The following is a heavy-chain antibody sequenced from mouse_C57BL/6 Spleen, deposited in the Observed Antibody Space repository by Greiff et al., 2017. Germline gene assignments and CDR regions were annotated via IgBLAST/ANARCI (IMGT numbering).Heavy chain of an antibody. CDR1: GFTFSSYG. Sequence: EVQLVESGGDLVKPGGSLKLSCAASGFTFSSYGMSWVRQTPDKRLEWVATISSGGSYTYYPDSVKGRFTISRDNAKNTLYLQMSSLKSEDTAMYYCARYDYRFAYWGQGTLVTVSA. J-gene: IGHJ3*01. CDR2: ISSGGSYT. CDR3: ARYDYRFAY. V-gene: IGHV5-6*01. D-gene: IGHD2-4*01.